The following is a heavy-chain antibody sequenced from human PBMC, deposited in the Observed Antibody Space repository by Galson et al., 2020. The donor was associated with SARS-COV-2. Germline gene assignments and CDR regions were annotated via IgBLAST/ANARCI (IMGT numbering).Heavy chain of an antibody. V-gene: IGHV1-8*01. Sequence: ASVKVSCKASGYTFTSYDINWVRQATGQGLEWMGWMNPNSGNTGYAQKFQGRVTMTRNTSISTAYMELSSLRSEDTAVYYCARAHLWLKQRLRYYGMDVWGQGTTVTVSS. D-gene: IGHD5-18*01. J-gene: IGHJ6*02. CDR2: MNPNSGNT. CDR3: ARAHLWLKQRLRYYGMDV. CDR1: GYTFTSYD.